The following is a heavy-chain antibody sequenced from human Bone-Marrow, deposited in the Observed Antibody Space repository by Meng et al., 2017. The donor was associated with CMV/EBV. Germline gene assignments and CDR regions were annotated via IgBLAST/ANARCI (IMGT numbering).Heavy chain of an antibody. CDR1: GYTFTGYY. CDR2: INPNSGDT. J-gene: IGHJ4*03. V-gene: IGHV1-2*02. D-gene: IGHD6-13*01. Sequence: ASVKVSCKASGYTFTGYYMHWVRQAPGQGLEWMGWINPNSGDTNYTQKFQGRVTMTRDTSISTAYMELSRLRSDDTAVYYCARDVKGLFNPAGLDYWGQGTTVTVSS. CDR3: ARDVKGLFNPAGLDY.